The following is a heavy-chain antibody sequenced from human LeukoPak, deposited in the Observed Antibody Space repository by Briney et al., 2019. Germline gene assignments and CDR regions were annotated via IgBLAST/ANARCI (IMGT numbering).Heavy chain of an antibody. CDR1: GYTFTSCD. Sequence: ASVKVSCKASGYTFTSCDINRVRQATGQVLEWMGWMNPNSGNTGYAQKFQGRVTMTRNTSISTAYMELSSLRSEDTAVYYCARDYGSGSYYIDYWGQGTLVTVSS. D-gene: IGHD3-10*01. CDR2: MNPNSGNT. CDR3: ARDYGSGSYYIDY. J-gene: IGHJ4*02. V-gene: IGHV1-8*01.